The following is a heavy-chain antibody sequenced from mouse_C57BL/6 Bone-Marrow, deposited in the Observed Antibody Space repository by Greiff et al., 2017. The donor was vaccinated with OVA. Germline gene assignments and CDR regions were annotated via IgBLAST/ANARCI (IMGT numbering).Heavy chain of an antibody. CDR1: GYTFTDYY. D-gene: IGHD4-1*01. CDR3: ATELTGTYAMDY. V-gene: IGHV1-26*01. J-gene: IGHJ4*01. CDR2: INPNNGGT. Sequence: VQLQQSGPELVKPGASVKISCKASGYTFTDYYMNWVKQSHGKSLEWIGDINPNNGGTSYNQKFKGKATLTVDKSSSTAYMELRSLTSEDSAGYCCATELTGTYAMDYWGQGTSVTVSS.